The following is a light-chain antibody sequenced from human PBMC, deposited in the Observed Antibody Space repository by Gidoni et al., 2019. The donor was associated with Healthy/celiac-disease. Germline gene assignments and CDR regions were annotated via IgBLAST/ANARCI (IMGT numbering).Light chain of an antibody. CDR1: QSVSSY. J-gene: IGKJ1*01. CDR3: QQRSNWPPT. V-gene: IGKV3-11*01. Sequence: DIVLTQSPATLSLSPGERATLSCRASQSVSSYLAWYQQKPGQAPRLLIYDASNRATGIPARFSGSGSGTDFTLTISSLEPEDFAFYYCQQRSNWPPTFGQGTKVEIK. CDR2: DAS.